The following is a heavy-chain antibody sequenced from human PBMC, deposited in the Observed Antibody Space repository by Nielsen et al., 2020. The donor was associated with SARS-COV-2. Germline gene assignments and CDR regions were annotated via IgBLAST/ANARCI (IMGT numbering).Heavy chain of an antibody. V-gene: IGHV3-9*01. CDR2: ISWNSGSI. CDR3: ARDALNWEDDAFDI. D-gene: IGHD1-1*01. CDR1: GFTFDDYA. Sequence: SLKISCAASGFTFDDYAMHWVRQAPGKGLEWVSGISWNSGSIDYADSVKGRFTISRDNSKNTLYLQMNSLRAEDTAVYYCARDALNWEDDAFDIWGQGTMVTVSS. J-gene: IGHJ3*02.